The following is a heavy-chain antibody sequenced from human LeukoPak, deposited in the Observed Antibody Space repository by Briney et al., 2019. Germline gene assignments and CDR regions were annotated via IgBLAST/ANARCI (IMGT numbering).Heavy chain of an antibody. V-gene: IGHV4-34*01. CDR1: GGSFSGYY. J-gene: IGHJ4*02. CDR2: INHSGST. CDR3: ARVLNDYGDQTPINYFDY. Sequence: SETLSLTCAVYGGSFSGYYWSWIRQPPGKGLEWIGEINHSGSTNYNPSLKSRVTISVDTSKNQFSLKLGSVTAADTAVYYCARVLNDYGDQTPINYFDYWGRGTLVTVSA. D-gene: IGHD4/OR15-4a*01.